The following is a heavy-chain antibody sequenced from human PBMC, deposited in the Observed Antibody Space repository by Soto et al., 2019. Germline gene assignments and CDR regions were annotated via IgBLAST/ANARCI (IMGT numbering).Heavy chain of an antibody. CDR1: GFSFSGSA. J-gene: IGHJ5*02. CDR3: SKYSGSSTTPAA. CDR2: IAGKNENYVT. V-gene: IGHV3-73*02. Sequence: EVQLVESGGGLVQPGGSLKLSCAASGFSFSGSAIHWVRQASGRGLEWVSRIAGKNENYVTTYAASVQGRFSLSRDDSKTTAYLIMNSLKTEDTAIYYCSKYSGSSTTPAALGQGTLVTVSS. D-gene: IGHD1-26*01.